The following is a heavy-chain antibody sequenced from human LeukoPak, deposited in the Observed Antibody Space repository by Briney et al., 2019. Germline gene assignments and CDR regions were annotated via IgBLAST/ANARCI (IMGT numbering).Heavy chain of an antibody. CDR2: MSFDVNNK. CDR1: GFTFSSYA. CDR3: ARGYCTSSSCYNDY. J-gene: IGHJ4*02. Sequence: PGGSLRLSCVTSGFTFSSYAFHWVRQAPGKGLEWVATMSFDVNNKYYADSARGRFTISRDNSKNTLYLQMNSLGAEDTAVYSCARGYCTSSSCYNDYWGQGTLVTVSS. V-gene: IGHV3-30*04. D-gene: IGHD2-2*02.